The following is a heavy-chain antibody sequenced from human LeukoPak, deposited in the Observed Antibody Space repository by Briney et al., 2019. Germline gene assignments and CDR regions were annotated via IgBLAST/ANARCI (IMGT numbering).Heavy chain of an antibody. CDR1: GAXLNXGGFF. CDR3: ARVLGVTTGHTFDI. J-gene: IGHJ3*02. CDR2: IYYSGYT. V-gene: IGHV4-31*02. Sequence: XXGAXLNXGGFFWGWVRQQPGRGLEWIGHIYYSGYTYYNPSLTSRLAISLDTSKTQFSLRLSSVTAADTALYYCARVLGVTTGHTFDIWGQGIMVTVSS. D-gene: IGHD4-17*01.